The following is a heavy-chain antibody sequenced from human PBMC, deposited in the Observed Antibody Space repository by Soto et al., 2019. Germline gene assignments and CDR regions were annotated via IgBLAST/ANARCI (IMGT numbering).Heavy chain of an antibody. CDR3: ARVYSSGDWFDP. V-gene: IGHV3-48*03. D-gene: IGHD6-25*01. CDR1: GFTFSSYE. CDR2: ISSSGSTI. J-gene: IGHJ5*02. Sequence: PGGSLRLSCAASGFTFSSYEMNWVRQAPGKGLEWVSYISSSGSTIYYADSVKGRFTISRDNAKNSLYLQMNSLRAEDTAVYYCARVYSSGDWFDPWGQGTLVTVSS.